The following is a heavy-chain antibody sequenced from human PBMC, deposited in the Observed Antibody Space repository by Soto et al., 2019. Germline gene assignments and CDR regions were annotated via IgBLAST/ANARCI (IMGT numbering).Heavy chain of an antibody. CDR2: IISDGTDS. J-gene: IGHJ5*02. CDR3: AKALYYYDSSPLDP. V-gene: IGHV3-43D*03. D-gene: IGHD3-22*01. Sequence: VQLVESGGGVIQTGASLRLSCAAAGFDFDDFAMHWVRQAPGEGLEWVSLIISDGTDSYYKDSVRGRFTISRDNCKKTLYLQMDRLRPEDTALYFCAKALYYYDSSPLDPWGQGTLVSVSS. CDR1: GFDFDDFA.